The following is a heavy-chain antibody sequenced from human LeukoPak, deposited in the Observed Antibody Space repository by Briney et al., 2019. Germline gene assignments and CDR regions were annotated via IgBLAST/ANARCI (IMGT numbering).Heavy chain of an antibody. J-gene: IGHJ4*02. Sequence: SETLSLTCAVSGYSISNNNWWGWIRPPPGKGLEWIGYIYLIWCTYYIPSLNPPFTMSLVTSKSQFSLRLTSVTAVDTAIYFCAIRASGKLLYYFDSWGQGTLVTVSS. D-gene: IGHD3-10*01. CDR1: GYSISNNNW. CDR2: IYLIWCT. V-gene: IGHV4-28*01. CDR3: AIRASGKLLYYFDS.